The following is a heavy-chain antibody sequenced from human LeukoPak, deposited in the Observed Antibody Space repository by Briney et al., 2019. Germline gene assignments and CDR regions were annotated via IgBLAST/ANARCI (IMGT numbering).Heavy chain of an antibody. V-gene: IGHV4-4*07. CDR2: VHSSGST. Sequence: PSETLSLTCTVSAASIGSFYWSWIRQPAGKGLEWIGRVHSSGSTIYIPSIESRVTMSVDTSKNQFSLRLNTVTAADTAMYYCAREAVDYGSGSHDYWGQGILVTVSS. D-gene: IGHD3-10*01. CDR3: AREAVDYGSGSHDY. CDR1: AASIGSFY. J-gene: IGHJ4*02.